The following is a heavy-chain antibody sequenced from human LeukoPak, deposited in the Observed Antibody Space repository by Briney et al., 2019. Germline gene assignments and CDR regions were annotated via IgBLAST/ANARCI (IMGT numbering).Heavy chain of an antibody. CDR3: ARRPNYDILTGYYNWFDP. CDR2: INHSGST. J-gene: IGHJ5*02. D-gene: IGHD3-9*01. Sequence: GSLRLSCAASGFTFTTYWMSWVRQPPGKGLEWIGEINHSGSTNYNPSLKSRVTISVDTSKNQFSLKLSSVTAADTAVYYRARRPNYDILTGYYNWFDPWGQGTLVTVSS. CDR1: GFTFTTYW. V-gene: IGHV4-34*01.